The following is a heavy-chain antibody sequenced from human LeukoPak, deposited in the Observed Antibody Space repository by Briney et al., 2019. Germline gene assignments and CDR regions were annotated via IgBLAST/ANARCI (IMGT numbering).Heavy chain of an antibody. D-gene: IGHD6-19*01. CDR1: GYTFTGYY. CDR2: INPNSGGT. V-gene: IGHV1-2*02. J-gene: IGHJ5*02. Sequence: ASVKVSCKASGYTFTGYYMHWVRQAPGQGLEWMGWINPNSGGTNYAQKFQGRVTMTRDTSISTAYMELSRLRSDDAAVYYCARAAVAGQLYNWFEPWGQGTLVTVSS. CDR3: ARAAVAGQLYNWFEP.